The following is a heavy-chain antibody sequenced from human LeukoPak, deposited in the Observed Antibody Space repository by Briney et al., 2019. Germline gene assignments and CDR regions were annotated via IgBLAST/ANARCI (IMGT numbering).Heavy chain of an antibody. V-gene: IGHV1-2*04. CDR2: INPDSGDT. Sequence: ASVKVSCKASGYTFSAYSIHWVRQAPGQGLERMGWINPDSGDTNYAQKFQGWVTMTRDTSISTAYMEVRRLRSDDTAVYYCARGSGSYWWFDSWGQGTLVTVSS. CDR1: GYTFSAYS. J-gene: IGHJ5*01. D-gene: IGHD1-26*01. CDR3: ARGSGSYWWFDS.